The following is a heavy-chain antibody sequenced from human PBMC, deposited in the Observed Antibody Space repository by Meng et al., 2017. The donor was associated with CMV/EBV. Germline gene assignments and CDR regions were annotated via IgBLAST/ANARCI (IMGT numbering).Heavy chain of an antibody. CDR2: IKSKTDGGTT. J-gene: IGHJ4*02. V-gene: IGHV3-15*01. Sequence: GESLKISCAASGFTFSNAWMSWVRQAPGKGLEWVGRIKSKTDGGTTDYAAPVKGRFTISRDKSKNTLYLQMSRLRVVDTAVYYCAREGHSNSRGLDFWGQGTLVTVSS. D-gene: IGHD4-11*01. CDR1: GFTFSNAW. CDR3: AREGHSNSRGLDF.